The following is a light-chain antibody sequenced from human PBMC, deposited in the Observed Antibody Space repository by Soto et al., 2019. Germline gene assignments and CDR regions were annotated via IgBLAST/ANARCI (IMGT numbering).Light chain of an antibody. CDR3: QQYNSYSR. J-gene: IGKJ2*03. V-gene: IGKV1-5*03. Sequence: DIQMTQSPSTLSASVGDRVTITCRASQSISSWLAWYQQKPGKAPKLLIYKASSLESGVPSRFSGSGSGTEFTLTISSLQPDDFATYYCQQYNSYSRFGQGTKLAIK. CDR1: QSISSW. CDR2: KAS.